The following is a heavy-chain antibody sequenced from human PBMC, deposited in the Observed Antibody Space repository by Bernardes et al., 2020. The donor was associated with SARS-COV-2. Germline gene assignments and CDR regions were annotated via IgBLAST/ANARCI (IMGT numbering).Heavy chain of an antibody. V-gene: IGHV4-59*08. J-gene: IGHJ5*02. CDR2: MSYTGST. CDR1: GGSISSNY. CDR3: ARYYYDSSGAHDP. Sequence: SETLSLTCTVSGGSISSNYWSWIRQPPGKGPEWIGYMSYTGSTNYNPSLKSRVTMSVDTPKNQFSLKLSSVTAADTAVYYCARYYYDSSGAHDPWGQGTLVTVSS. D-gene: IGHD3-22*01.